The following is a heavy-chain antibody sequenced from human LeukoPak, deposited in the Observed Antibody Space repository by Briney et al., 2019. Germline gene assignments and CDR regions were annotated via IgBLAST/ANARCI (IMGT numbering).Heavy chain of an antibody. D-gene: IGHD3-10*01. J-gene: IGHJ4*02. CDR3: ARMVRGDVDY. V-gene: IGHV3-33*03. Sequence: PGRSLRLSCAASGFTFSSYGMHWVRQAPGKGLEWVAVIWYDGSNKYYADSVKGRFTISRDNAKNSLYLQMNSLRAEDTAVYYCARMVRGDVDYWGQGTLVTVSS. CDR2: IWYDGSNK. CDR1: GFTFSSYG.